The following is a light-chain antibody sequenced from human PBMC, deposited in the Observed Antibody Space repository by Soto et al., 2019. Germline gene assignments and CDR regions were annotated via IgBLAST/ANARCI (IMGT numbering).Light chain of an antibody. J-gene: IGLJ3*02. V-gene: IGLV1-44*01. Sequence: QSVLTQPPSASGTPGQRVTISCSGSSSNIGRNTVDWFQQLPGTAPKLLIYSNNQRPSGVPDRFSGSKSGTSASLAISGLQSEDEADYSCATWDDSLSAWVFGGGTKLTVL. CDR1: SSNIGRNT. CDR3: ATWDDSLSAWV. CDR2: SNN.